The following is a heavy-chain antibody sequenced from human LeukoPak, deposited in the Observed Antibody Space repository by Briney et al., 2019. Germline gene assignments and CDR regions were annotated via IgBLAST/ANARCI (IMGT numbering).Heavy chain of an antibody. CDR3: ATSGNSLRSGLRSQGFDY. J-gene: IGHJ4*02. D-gene: IGHD5-12*01. CDR1: GFTFSSYA. V-gene: IGHV3-30*01. CDR2: ISYDGSNK. Sequence: PGGSLRLSCAASGFTFSSYAMHWVRQAPGKGLEWVAVISYDGSNKYYADSVKGRFTISRDNSKNTLYLQMNSLRAEDTAVYYCATSGNSLRSGLRSQGFDYWGQGTLVTVSS.